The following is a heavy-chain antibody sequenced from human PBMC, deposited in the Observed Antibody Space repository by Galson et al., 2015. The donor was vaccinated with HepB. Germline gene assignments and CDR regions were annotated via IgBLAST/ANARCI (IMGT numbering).Heavy chain of an antibody. CDR3: ARAGAIVGATGWFDP. CDR2: IYYSGST. J-gene: IGHJ5*02. V-gene: IGHV4-59*01. D-gene: IGHD1-26*01. CDR1: GGSISSYY. Sequence: LTCTVSGGSISSYYWSWIRQPPGKGLEWIGYIYYSGSTNYNPSLKSRVTISVDTSKNQFSLKLSSVTAADTAVYYCARAGAIVGATGWFDPWGQGTLVTVSS.